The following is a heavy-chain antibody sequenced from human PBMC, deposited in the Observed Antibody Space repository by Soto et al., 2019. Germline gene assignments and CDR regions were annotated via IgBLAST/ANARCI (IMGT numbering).Heavy chain of an antibody. CDR2: ISPFNGNT. CDR1: GYPFTHYG. D-gene: IGHD3-16*01. Sequence: QVQLVQSGAEVKKPGASVRVSCKSSGYPFTHYGITWIRQAPGQGLEWMGWISPFNGNTNYGQTFQGRVTLTPDTSTSTVFMELRSLTSDDTAVYYCARDQSFDRTYYYGIDVWGQGTTVTVSS. V-gene: IGHV1-18*01. CDR3: ARDQSFDRTYYYGIDV. J-gene: IGHJ6*02.